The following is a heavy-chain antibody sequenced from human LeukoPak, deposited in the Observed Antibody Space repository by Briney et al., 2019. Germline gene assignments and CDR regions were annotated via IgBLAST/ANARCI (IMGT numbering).Heavy chain of an antibody. J-gene: IGHJ4*02. CDR2: IYYTGST. V-gene: IGHV4-39*01. CDR1: GGSISSSSSY. CDR3: AGTMTGSRGGFFDS. D-gene: IGHD1-14*01. Sequence: SETLSLTCTVSGGSISSSSSYWGWIRQSPGEGLECIGNIYYTGSTYYNPSLKSRVTISVDTSKSQFSLRLSSVTAADTAVYYRAGTMTGSRGGFFDSWGQGTLVTVSS.